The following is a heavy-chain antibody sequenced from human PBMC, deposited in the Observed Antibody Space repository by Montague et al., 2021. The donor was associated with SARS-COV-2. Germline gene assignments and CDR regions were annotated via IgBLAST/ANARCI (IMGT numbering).Heavy chain of an antibody. Sequence: PALVKPTQTLTLTCTFSGFSLSTSGMCVGWIRQPPGKALEWLALLDWDDDKYYSTSLKTRLTISKDTSKNQVVLTMTNVDPVDTATYYCARSHYDILTGYYTVFDYWGQGTLVTVSS. CDR2: LDWDDDK. CDR3: ARSHYDILTGYYTVFDY. D-gene: IGHD3-9*01. CDR1: GFSLSTSGMC. J-gene: IGHJ4*02. V-gene: IGHV2-70*01.